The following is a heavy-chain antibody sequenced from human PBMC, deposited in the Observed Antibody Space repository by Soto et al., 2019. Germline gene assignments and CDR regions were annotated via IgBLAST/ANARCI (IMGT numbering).Heavy chain of an antibody. CDR1: GYRFNNYW. CDR3: ATLAPMRQYYFGIDA. Sequence: PGESLKISCKGSGYRFNNYWITWVRQMPGKGLEWLARIDPSDSYTNYSPSFEGRVTVSVDKSTSTAYLQWSSLQASDTATYYCATLAPMRQYYFGIDAWGQGTPVTVSS. J-gene: IGHJ6*02. V-gene: IGHV5-10-1*01. CDR2: IDPSDSYT.